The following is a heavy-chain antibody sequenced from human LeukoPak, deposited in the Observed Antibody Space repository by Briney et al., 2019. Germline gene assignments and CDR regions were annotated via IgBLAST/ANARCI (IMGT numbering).Heavy chain of an antibody. D-gene: IGHD1-26*01. CDR1: GFTFSSYW. CDR3: ARADLGGSYGY. Sequence: GGSLRLSCAASGFTFSSYWMSWVRQAPGEGLEWVANIKQDGSEKYYVDSVKGRFTISRDNAKNSLYLQMNSLRAEDTAVYYCARADLGGSYGYWGQGTLVTVSS. V-gene: IGHV3-7*01. CDR2: IKQDGSEK. J-gene: IGHJ4*02.